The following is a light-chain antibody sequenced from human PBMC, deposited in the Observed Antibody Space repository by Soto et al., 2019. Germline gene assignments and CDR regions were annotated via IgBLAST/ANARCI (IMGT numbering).Light chain of an antibody. CDR3: QSYVSSLTASYV. CDR2: GNT. CDR1: SSNIGAGCE. V-gene: IGLV1-40*01. J-gene: IGLJ1*01. Sequence: QSVLTQPPSVSGAPGQRVTISCTGCSSNIGAGCEVHWYQHLPGKAPKLLIYGNTNRPSGVPDRFSGSKSGTSASLAITGLQAEDEADYYCQSYVSSLTASYVYRGGTKVTLL.